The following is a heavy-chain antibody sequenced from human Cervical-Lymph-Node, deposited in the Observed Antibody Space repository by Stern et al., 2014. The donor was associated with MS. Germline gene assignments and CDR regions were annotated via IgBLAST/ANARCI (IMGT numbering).Heavy chain of an antibody. Sequence: QVQLQESGPGLVKPSETLSLTCTVSGGSISSYYWSWIRQPPGKGLEWIGYIYYSGSTNYNPSLKSRVTISVDTSKNQFSLKLSSVPAADPAVYYCARADVFDIGGKGKMVPFSS. V-gene: IGHV4-59*01. J-gene: IGHJ3*02. CDR3: ARADVFDI. CDR2: IYYSGST. CDR1: GGSISSYY.